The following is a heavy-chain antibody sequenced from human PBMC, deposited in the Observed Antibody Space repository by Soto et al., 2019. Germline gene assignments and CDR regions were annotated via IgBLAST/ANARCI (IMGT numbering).Heavy chain of an antibody. Sequence: QITLKESGPTLVKPTQTLTLTCTFSGFSLSTSGVGVGWIRQPPGKALEWLALIYWDDDKRYSPSLKIRLTITKDTSKNHVVLTLTNMDPVDTATYYCAHSQYSSSSGLSYFDYWGQGTLVTVSS. D-gene: IGHD6-6*01. CDR3: AHSQYSSSSGLSYFDY. J-gene: IGHJ4*02. V-gene: IGHV2-5*02. CDR2: IYWDDDK. CDR1: GFSLSTSGVG.